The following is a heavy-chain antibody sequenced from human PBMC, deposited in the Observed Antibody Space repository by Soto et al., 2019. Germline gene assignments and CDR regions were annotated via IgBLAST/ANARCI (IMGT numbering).Heavy chain of an antibody. CDR2: IIPIFGTA. D-gene: IGHD2-15*01. CDR3: ARSLGRHPSETPRRHSFGAGSLFPFDH. CDR1: GGTFSSYA. Sequence: SVKVSCKASGGTFSSYAISWVRQAPGQGLEWMGGIIPIFGTANYAQKFQGRVTITADESTSTAYMELSSLRSEDTAVYFCARSLGRHPSETPRRHSFGAGSLFPFDHWGQGTPVTVSS. V-gene: IGHV1-69*13. J-gene: IGHJ4*02.